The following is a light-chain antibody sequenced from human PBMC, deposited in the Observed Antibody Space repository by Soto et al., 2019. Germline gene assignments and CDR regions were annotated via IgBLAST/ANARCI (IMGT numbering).Light chain of an antibody. CDR3: QQYNKWPRT. Sequence: EIMLTQSPATLSLSPGERATLSCRASQSVNSYLAWYQQKPGQAPRLLIFGASTRATGIPARFSGGGSGTEFTLTISSLQSEDFAVYYCQQYNKWPRTFGQGTMVDIK. CDR2: GAS. CDR1: QSVNSY. J-gene: IGKJ1*01. V-gene: IGKV3-15*01.